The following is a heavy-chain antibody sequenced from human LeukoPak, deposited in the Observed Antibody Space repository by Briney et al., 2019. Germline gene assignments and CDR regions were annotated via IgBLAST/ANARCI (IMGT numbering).Heavy chain of an antibody. V-gene: IGHV1-18*01. D-gene: IGHD3-9*01. Sequence: ASVKLSCKASGYTFSRYGISWVRQAPGQGLEWMGCISAHNGNTNYAQKFQGRVAMTTDTSTSTAYMELRSLRSEDTAVYYCARQSMTGNERGVDAFDIWGQGTMVTVSS. CDR3: ARQSMTGNERGVDAFDI. CDR1: GYTFSRYG. J-gene: IGHJ3*02. CDR2: ISAHNGNT.